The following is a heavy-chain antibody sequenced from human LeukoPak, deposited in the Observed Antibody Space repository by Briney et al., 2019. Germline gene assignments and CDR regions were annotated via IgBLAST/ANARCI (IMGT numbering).Heavy chain of an antibody. D-gene: IGHD3-10*01. CDR2: INAGNGNT. CDR1: GYTFTSYA. J-gene: IGHJ4*02. CDR3: ARGGRMVRGVMAPSGY. V-gene: IGHV1-3*01. Sequence: ASVKVSCKASGYTFTSYAMHWVRQAPGQRLEWMGWINAGNGNTKYSQKFQGRVTITRDTSASTAYMELSSLRSEDTAMYYCARGGRMVRGVMAPSGYWGQGTLVTVSS.